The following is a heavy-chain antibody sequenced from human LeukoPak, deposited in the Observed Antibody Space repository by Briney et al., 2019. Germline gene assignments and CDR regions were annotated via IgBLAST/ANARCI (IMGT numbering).Heavy chain of an antibody. CDR1: GYTFTGYY. CDR2: INPNSGGT. V-gene: IGHV1-2*02. CDR3: ARDLLSGASEYFQH. D-gene: IGHD2-15*01. Sequence: GASVKVSCKASGYTFTGYYMHWVRQAPGQGLEWMGWINPNSGGTNCAQKFQGRVTMTRDTSINTAYMELSRLRSDDTAVYYCARDLLSGASEYFQHWGQGTLVTVSS. J-gene: IGHJ1*01.